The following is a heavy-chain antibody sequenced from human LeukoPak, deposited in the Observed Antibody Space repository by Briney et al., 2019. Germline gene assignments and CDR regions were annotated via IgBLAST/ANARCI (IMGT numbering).Heavy chain of an antibody. CDR2: IYYSGTT. CDR1: VGSISSSSYH. V-gene: IGHV4-39*07. D-gene: IGHD2-15*01. J-gene: IGHJ4*02. Sequence: ASETLSLTCTVSVGSISSSSYHWGWIRQPPGKGLEWIASIYYSGTTYYNPSLKSRVTISVDTSKNQFSLKLSSVTAADTAVYYCARIGARYCSGGSCDKDYWGQGTLVTVSS. CDR3: ARIGARYCSGGSCDKDY.